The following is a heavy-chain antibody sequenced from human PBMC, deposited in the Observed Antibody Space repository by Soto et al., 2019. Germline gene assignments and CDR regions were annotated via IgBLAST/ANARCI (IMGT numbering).Heavy chain of an antibody. D-gene: IGHD6-13*01. CDR2: IIPILGIA. CDR1: GGTFSSYT. Sequence: QVQLVQSGAEVKQPGSSVKVSCKASGGTFSSYTISWVRQAPGQGLEWMGRIIPILGIANYAQKFQGRVTITAEKSSSTAYMDLSSLRPEDTAVYYCASDSSSWLNWFDPWGKGTLVTVAS. J-gene: IGHJ5*02. V-gene: IGHV1-69*02. CDR3: ASDSSSWLNWFDP.